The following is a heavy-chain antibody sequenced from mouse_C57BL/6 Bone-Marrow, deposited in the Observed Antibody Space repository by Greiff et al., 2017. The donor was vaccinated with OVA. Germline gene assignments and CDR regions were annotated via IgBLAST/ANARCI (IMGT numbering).Heavy chain of an antibody. Sequence: VQLQQSGAELVRPGASVKLSCTASGFNIKDDYMHWVKQRPEQGLEWIGWIDPENGDTEYASKFQGTATITEDTASNTACLQLSSLTSEDTAVYYCTTPITTVVATNFDVWGTGTTVTVSS. J-gene: IGHJ1*03. CDR1: GFNIKDDY. D-gene: IGHD1-1*01. CDR3: TTPITTVVATNFDV. V-gene: IGHV14-4*01. CDR2: IDPENGDT.